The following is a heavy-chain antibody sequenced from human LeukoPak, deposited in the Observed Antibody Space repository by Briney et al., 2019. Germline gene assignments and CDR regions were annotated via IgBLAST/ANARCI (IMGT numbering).Heavy chain of an antibody. J-gene: IGHJ6*02. V-gene: IGHV3-30*03. CDR3: ARGTGNFIFYGLDV. Sequence: GGSLRLSCAASGFTFSSYGMHWVRQAPGKGLEWVAVISYDESNKNYADSVKGRFTISRDNTKNTLSLQMSSLRPEDTAVYYCARGTGNFIFYGLDVWGRGTTVSVSS. CDR1: GFTFSSYG. CDR2: ISYDESNK.